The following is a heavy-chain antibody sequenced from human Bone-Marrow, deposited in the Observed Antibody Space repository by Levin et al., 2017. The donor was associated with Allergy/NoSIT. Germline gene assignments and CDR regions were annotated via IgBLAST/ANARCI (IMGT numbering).Heavy chain of an antibody. CDR3: VAIAATE. V-gene: IGHV3-9*01. D-gene: IGHD6-13*01. CDR1: GFTFDDYA. CDR2: ISWNSGSI. J-gene: IGHJ4*02. Sequence: HSGGSLRLSCAASGFTFDDYAMYWVRQAPGKGLEWVSGISWNSGSIGYADSVKGRFTISRDNAKNCLYLQMNSLRDEDTALYYCVAIAATEWGQGTLVTVSS.